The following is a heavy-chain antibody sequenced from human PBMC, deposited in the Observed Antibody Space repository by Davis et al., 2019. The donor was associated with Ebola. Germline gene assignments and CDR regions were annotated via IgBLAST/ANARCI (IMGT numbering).Heavy chain of an antibody. CDR2: IYYIGTT. CDR1: GGSIRNGYYY. V-gene: IGHV4-30-4*08. Sequence: PSETLSLTCTVSGGSIRNGYYYWSWIRQSPGKGLEWIGHIYYIGTTHYNPSFKSRLTMSIDTSKNQFYRKLTSLTAADTAVYYCATNTTTSGWFDPWGQGTLVTVSS. CDR3: ATNTTTSGWFDP. J-gene: IGHJ5*02. D-gene: IGHD1-26*01.